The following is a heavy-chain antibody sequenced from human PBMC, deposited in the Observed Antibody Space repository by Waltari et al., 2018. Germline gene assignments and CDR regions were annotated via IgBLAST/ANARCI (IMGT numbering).Heavy chain of an antibody. J-gene: IGHJ4*02. CDR1: GFTFSNYW. CDR2: IKEEGSER. CDR3: VRDYR. D-gene: IGHD3-16*02. Sequence: EVKLVESGGGLVQPGGSLRLSCAASGFTFSNYWMSWVRQAPGKGLGWVANIKEEGSERYSVDSVKGRFIISRDNAKNSLYLQMNSLRAEDTAVYYCVRDYRWGQGTLVTVSS. V-gene: IGHV3-7*03.